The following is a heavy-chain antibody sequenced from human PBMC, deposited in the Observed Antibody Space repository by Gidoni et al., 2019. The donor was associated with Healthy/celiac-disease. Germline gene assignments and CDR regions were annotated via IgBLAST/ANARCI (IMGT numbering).Heavy chain of an antibody. J-gene: IGHJ4*02. CDR1: GFTFSAYS. CDR3: ARVGMEWLFLVDY. V-gene: IGHV3-11*05. CDR2: IRSSSSYT. D-gene: IGHD3-3*01. Sequence: QVQLGSSGGGLVKPGGSLRLSCTTSGFTFSAYSMSWIRQAPGKGLEWVSYIRSSSSYTNYADSVKGRFTISRDNAKNSLYLQMNSLRAEDTAVYYCARVGMEWLFLVDYWGQGTLVTVSS.